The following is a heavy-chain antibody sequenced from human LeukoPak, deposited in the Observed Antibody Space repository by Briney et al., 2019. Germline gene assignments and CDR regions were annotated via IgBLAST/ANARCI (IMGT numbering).Heavy chain of an antibody. CDR1: GFTFSSYS. J-gene: IGHJ6*04. CDR2: ISSSSSYI. D-gene: IGHD3-10*01. V-gene: IGHV3-21*01. Sequence: GGSLRHSCAASGFTFSSYSMNWVRQAPGKGLEWVSSISSSSSYIYYADSVKGRFTISRDNAKSSLYLQMNSLRAEDTAVYYCARSRHYYGSGSYYYYGMDVWGKGTTVTVSS. CDR3: ARSRHYYGSGSYYYYGMDV.